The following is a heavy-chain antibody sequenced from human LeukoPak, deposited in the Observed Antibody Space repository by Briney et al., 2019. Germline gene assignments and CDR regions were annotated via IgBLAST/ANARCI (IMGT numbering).Heavy chain of an antibody. Sequence: PGGSLRLSCAASGFTFSSYGMHWVRQAPGKGLEWLAVIWYDGSNKCYADSVKGRFTISRDNSKNTLYLQMNSLRAEDTAVYYCAGDYGEYYYGMDVWGQGTTVTVSS. CDR3: AGDYGEYYYGMDV. CDR1: GFTFSSYG. V-gene: IGHV3-33*01. J-gene: IGHJ6*02. D-gene: IGHD4-17*01. CDR2: IWYDGSNK.